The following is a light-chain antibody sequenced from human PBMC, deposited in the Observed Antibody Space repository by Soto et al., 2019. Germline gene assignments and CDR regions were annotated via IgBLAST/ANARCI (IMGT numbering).Light chain of an antibody. Sequence: QSALTQPASVSGSPGQSITISCSGTSNDVGGYNSVSWYRQYPGKAPKLIIYEVANRPSGVSDRFSGSKSGNTASLTISGLQADDEADYYCYSYRGTSTRYVFGTGTKLTVL. CDR1: SNDVGGYNS. V-gene: IGLV2-14*01. CDR2: EVA. CDR3: YSYRGTSTRYV. J-gene: IGLJ1*01.